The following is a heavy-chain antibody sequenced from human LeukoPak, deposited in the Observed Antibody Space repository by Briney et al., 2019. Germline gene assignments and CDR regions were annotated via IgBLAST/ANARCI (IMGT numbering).Heavy chain of an antibody. CDR1: GFTFNNYA. Sequence: GGSLRLSCAASGFTFNNYAMSWVPQAPGKGLEWVSAISGSGGSTYYVDSVKGRFTISRDNSKNTLYLQINRLRAEDTAVYFXXXXXXXEGYXSXGSCYSNPWGQGTLVTVSS. V-gene: IGHV3-23*01. D-gene: IGHD2-15*01. J-gene: IGHJ5*02. CDR3: XXXXXXEGYXSXGSCYSNP. CDR2: ISGSGGST.